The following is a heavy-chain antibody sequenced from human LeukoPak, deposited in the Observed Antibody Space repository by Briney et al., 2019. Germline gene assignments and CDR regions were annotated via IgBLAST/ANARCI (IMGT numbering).Heavy chain of an antibody. CDR1: GGSISSGDYY. D-gene: IGHD1-26*01. Sequence: SQTLSLTCTVSGGSISSGDYYWSWIRHPPGKGLEWIGYIYYSGSTYYNPSLKSRVTISVDTSKDQFSLKLSSVTAADTAVYYCARGWYSGSTIDYWGQGTLVTVSS. V-gene: IGHV4-30-4*08. CDR3: ARGWYSGSTIDY. CDR2: IYYSGST. J-gene: IGHJ4*02.